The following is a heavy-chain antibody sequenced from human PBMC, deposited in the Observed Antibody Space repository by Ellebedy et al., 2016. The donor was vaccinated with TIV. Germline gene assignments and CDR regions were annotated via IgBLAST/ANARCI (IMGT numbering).Heavy chain of an antibody. CDR1: GFTFSSYW. Sequence: GGSLRLSXPASGFTFSSYWMSWVRQAPGKGLEWVANIKQDGSEKYYVDSVKGRFTISRDNAKNSLYLQMNSLRAEDTAVYYCARDRGYSYGWWVDYWGQGTLVTVAS. CDR3: ARDRGYSYGWWVDY. D-gene: IGHD5-18*01. J-gene: IGHJ4*02. CDR2: IKQDGSEK. V-gene: IGHV3-7*01.